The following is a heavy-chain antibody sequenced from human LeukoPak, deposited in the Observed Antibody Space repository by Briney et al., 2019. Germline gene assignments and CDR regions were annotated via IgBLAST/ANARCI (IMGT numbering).Heavy chain of an antibody. J-gene: IGHJ3*02. Sequence: PSETPSLTCTVSGGSISSSYWSWIRQSPGKGLEWIAYIYYSGSTNYNPSLMSRVTISLDTPKNQFSLKLSSVTAADTAVYYCARRVGHSYGVTGAGAFDIWGQGTMVTVSS. CDR3: ARRVGHSYGVTGAGAFDI. CDR1: GGSISSSY. D-gene: IGHD5-18*01. V-gene: IGHV4-59*01. CDR2: IYYSGST.